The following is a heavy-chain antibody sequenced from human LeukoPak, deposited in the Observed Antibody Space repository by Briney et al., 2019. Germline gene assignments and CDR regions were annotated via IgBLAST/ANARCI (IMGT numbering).Heavy chain of an antibody. V-gene: IGHV3-48*04. CDR2: INIVNNAI. CDR3: ARGIDGYNTRGYNYFDY. CDR1: GFTFSSYS. D-gene: IGHD5-24*01. Sequence: GGSLRLSCAASGFTFSSYSMNWVRQAPGKGLEWDSYINIVNNAIYYSDSVKGRFTISRDNAKNSLYLQMNSLRSEDTAVYYCARGIDGYNTRGYNYFDYWGQGTLVTVSS. J-gene: IGHJ4*02.